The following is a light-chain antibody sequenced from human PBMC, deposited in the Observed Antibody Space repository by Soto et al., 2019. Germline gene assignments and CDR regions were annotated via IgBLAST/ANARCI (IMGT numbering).Light chain of an antibody. CDR1: SSNIGAGYD. CDR2: GNS. Sequence: QPVLTQPPSVSGAPGHRVTISCTGSSSNIGAGYDVHWYQQLPGTAPKLLIYGNSNRPSGVPDRFSGSKSGTSASLAITGLQAEDEADYYCQSYDSSLSGVVFGGGTKLTVL. V-gene: IGLV1-40*01. CDR3: QSYDSSLSGVV. J-gene: IGLJ2*01.